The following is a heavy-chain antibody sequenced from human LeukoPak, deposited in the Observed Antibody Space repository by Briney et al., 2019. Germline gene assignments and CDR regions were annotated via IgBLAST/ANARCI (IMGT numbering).Heavy chain of an antibody. CDR1: GDSISNYC. CDR3: ARRWYLPGDSGGYYFFDY. Sequence: SETLSLTCTVAGDSISNYCWSWIRQPPGKGLEWIGYIYNRGRTTYNPSLKSRVSISVDTSKDQFSLMLSSVTAADTAVYYCARRWYLPGDSGGYYFFDYWGQGTLVTVSS. CDR2: IYNRGRT. V-gene: IGHV4-59*01. D-gene: IGHD3-22*01. J-gene: IGHJ4*02.